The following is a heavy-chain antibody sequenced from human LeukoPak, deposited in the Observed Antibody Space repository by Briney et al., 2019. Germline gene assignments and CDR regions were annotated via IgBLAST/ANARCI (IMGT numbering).Heavy chain of an antibody. Sequence: GGSLRLSCAASGFTFSSYSMNWVRQAPGKGLEWISSITIGSYIYYADSVKGRFAISRDNTKNSLYLQMNSLRAEDTAVYYCARVDPGSYLMFYYVDFWGQGTMVTVSS. D-gene: IGHD3-10*01. V-gene: IGHV3-21*01. J-gene: IGHJ3*01. CDR1: GFTFSSYS. CDR3: ARVDPGSYLMFYYVDF. CDR2: ITIGSYI.